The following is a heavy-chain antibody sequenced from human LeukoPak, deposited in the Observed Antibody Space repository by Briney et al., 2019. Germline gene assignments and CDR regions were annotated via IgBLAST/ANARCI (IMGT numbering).Heavy chain of an antibody. CDR1: GFTFSSYA. J-gene: IGHJ4*02. D-gene: IGHD3-9*01. CDR2: ISSNGGST. CDR3: AREGDILDY. V-gene: IGHV3-64*01. Sequence: QPGRSLRLSCAASGFTFSSYAMHWVRQAPGKGLEYVSAISSNGGSTYYANSVKGRFTISRDNAKNSLYLQMNSLRAEDTAVYYCAREGDILDYWGQGTLVTVSS.